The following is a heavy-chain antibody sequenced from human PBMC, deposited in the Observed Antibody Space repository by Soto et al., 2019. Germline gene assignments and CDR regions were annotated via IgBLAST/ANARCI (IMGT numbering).Heavy chain of an antibody. CDR2: ISAYNGNT. D-gene: IGHD3-3*01. CDR3: ARTLNEWLLGLE. V-gene: IGHV1-18*01. Sequence: QVKLVQSGGEVKKPGASVKISCKASGYTFSSYGISWVRKAPGQGLEWMGWISAYNGNTNYAQKFQGRVTMTTDTATSTAYMELRSLRSYDTAIYYCARTLNEWLLGLEWGQGTLVTVSS. J-gene: IGHJ4*02. CDR1: GYTFSSYG.